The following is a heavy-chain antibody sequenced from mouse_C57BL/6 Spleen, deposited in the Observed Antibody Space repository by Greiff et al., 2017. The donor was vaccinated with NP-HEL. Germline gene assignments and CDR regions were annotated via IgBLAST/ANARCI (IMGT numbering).Heavy chain of an antibody. Sequence: LKESGAELVRPGSSVKLSCKDSYFAFMASAMHWVKQRPGHGLEWIGSFTMYSDATEYSENFKGKATLTANTSSSTAYMELSSLTSEDSAVYYCASSDRGYYYAMDYWGQGTSVTVSS. CDR1: YFAFMASA. CDR2: FTMYSDAT. J-gene: IGHJ4*01. D-gene: IGHD3-2*01. V-gene: IGHV1-49*01. CDR3: ASSDRGYYYAMDY.